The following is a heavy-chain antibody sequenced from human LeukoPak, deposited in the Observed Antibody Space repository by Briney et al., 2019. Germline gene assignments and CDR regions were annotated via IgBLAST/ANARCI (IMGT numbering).Heavy chain of an antibody. Sequence: GGSLRLSCAASGFTFSSYGMHWVRQAPGKGLEWVAVISYDGSNKYYADSVKGRSTISRDNSKSTLYLQMNSLRAEDTAVYYCAKLLYEFDYWGQGTLVTVSS. V-gene: IGHV3-30*18. D-gene: IGHD3-16*01. CDR2: ISYDGSNK. CDR1: GFTFSSYG. J-gene: IGHJ4*02. CDR3: AKLLYEFDY.